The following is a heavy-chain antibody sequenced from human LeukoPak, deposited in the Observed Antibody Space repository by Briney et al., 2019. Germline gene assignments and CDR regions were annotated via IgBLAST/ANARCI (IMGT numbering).Heavy chain of an antibody. CDR2: MNPNSGNT. J-gene: IGHJ5*02. D-gene: IGHD5-12*01. Sequence: GASVKVSCKASGYTFTSYDIHWVRQATGQGLEWMGWMNPNSGNTGYPQKFQGRVTMTRNTSISTAYMGLTSLRSEDTAVYYCTRGGVHSGYDLTWGQGTLVTVSS. CDR1: GYTFTSYD. CDR3: TRGGVHSGYDLT. V-gene: IGHV1-8*01.